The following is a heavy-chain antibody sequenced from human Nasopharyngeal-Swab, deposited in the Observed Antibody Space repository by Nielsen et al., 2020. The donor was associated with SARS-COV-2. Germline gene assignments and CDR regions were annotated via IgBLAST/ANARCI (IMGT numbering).Heavy chain of an antibody. J-gene: IGHJ6*03. D-gene: IGHD5-18*01. CDR3: ARDPRYSYNYYYYYYYMDV. V-gene: IGHV3-74*01. CDR2: IDTGGAIT. CDR1: GFSFRTYW. Sequence: GESLKISCAASGFSFRTYWMHWVRQSPGKGPLWVSRIDTGGAITNYADSVKGQFTISRDNAKNTLYLQMSSLRADDTAVYYCARDPRYSYNYYYYYYYMDVWGKGTTVTVSS.